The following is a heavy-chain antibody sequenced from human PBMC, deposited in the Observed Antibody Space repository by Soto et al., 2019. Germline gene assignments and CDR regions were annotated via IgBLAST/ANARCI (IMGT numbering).Heavy chain of an antibody. Sequence: QITLKESDPTLMKPTQTLTLTCTLSGFSLATSGVGVGWIRQSPGAALEWLAVIYWDDDKRYNPSLRARLAITKDASRNHVVLTMTNMDPADTGTYYCAHRVGKDNFWNGGYFDFWGQGTLVTVSS. CDR1: GFSLATSGVG. J-gene: IGHJ4*02. CDR3: AHRVGKDNFWNGGYFDF. CDR2: IYWDDDK. V-gene: IGHV2-5*02. D-gene: IGHD3-3*01.